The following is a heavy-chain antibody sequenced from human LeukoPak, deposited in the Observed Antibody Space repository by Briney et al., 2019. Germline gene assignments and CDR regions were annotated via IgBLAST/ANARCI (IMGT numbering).Heavy chain of an antibody. D-gene: IGHD5-18*01. CDR3: ARHVRHTAYDY. V-gene: IGHV4-34*01. Sequence: SETLSLTCAVYGGSFSGYYWSWLRQPPGKGVEWMGEINHSGSSNYNPSLNSPVTISVDTSKNHCSLRLTSVTAADTAVYYCARHVRHTAYDYWGQGTLVTVSS. CDR2: INHSGSS. J-gene: IGHJ4*02. CDR1: GGSFSGYY.